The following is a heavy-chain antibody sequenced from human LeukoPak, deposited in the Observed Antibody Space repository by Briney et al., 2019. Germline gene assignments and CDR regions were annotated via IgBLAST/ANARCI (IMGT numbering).Heavy chain of an antibody. CDR3: ARSAYCGGDCYSIDY. D-gene: IGHD2-21*02. Sequence: GGSLRLSCAASGITFSSYGMSWVRQAPGKGLEWVSSISSTGGTTYYADSVKGRFTISRDNSKNTLYLQMNSLRAEDTAVYYCARSAYCGGDCYSIDYWGQGTLVTVSS. CDR2: ISSTGGTT. CDR1: GITFSSYG. J-gene: IGHJ4*02. V-gene: IGHV3-23*01.